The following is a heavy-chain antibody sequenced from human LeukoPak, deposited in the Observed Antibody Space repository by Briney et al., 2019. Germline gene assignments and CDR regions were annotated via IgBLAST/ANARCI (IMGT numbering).Heavy chain of an antibody. CDR3: ARKYSSGWTPGDY. J-gene: IGHJ4*02. CDR1: GFTFSSYA. V-gene: IGHV3-30*04. D-gene: IGHD6-19*01. Sequence: GRSLRLSCAASGFTFSSYAMHWVRQAPGKGLEWVAVISYDGSNKYYADSVKGRFTTSRDNSKNTLYLQMNSLRAEDTAVYYCARKYSSGWTPGDYWGQGTLVTVSS. CDR2: ISYDGSNK.